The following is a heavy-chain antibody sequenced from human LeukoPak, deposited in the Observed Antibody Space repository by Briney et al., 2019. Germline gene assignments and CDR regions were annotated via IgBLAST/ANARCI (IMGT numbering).Heavy chain of an antibody. D-gene: IGHD3-10*01. CDR1: GYTFTSYY. V-gene: IGHV1-46*03. CDR3: VRGELLWFGELPHAFDI. J-gene: IGHJ3*02. CDR2: INPSGGST. Sequence: ASVKVSCKASGYTFTSYYMHWVRQAPGQGLEWMGIINPSGGSTSYAQKFQGRVTMTRDTSTSTVYMELSSLRSEDTAVYYCVRGELLWFGELPHAFDIWGQGTMVTVSS.